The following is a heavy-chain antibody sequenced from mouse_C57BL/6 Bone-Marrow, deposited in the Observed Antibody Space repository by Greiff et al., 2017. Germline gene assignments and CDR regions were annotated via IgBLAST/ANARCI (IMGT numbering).Heavy chain of an antibody. CDR1: GYTFTSYW. D-gene: IGHD3-2*02. CDR2: INPSNGGT. Sequence: QVQLQQPGTELVKPGASVKLSCKASGYTFTSYWMHWVKQRPGQGLEWIGNINPSNGGTNYNEKFKSKATLTVDKSSSTAYMQLSSLTSEDSAVYYCARWGAQAKVLYAMDYWGQGTSVTVSS. CDR3: ARWGAQAKVLYAMDY. J-gene: IGHJ4*01. V-gene: IGHV1-53*01.